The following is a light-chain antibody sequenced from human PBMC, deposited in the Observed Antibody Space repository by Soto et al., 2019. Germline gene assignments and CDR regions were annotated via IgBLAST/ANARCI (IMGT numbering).Light chain of an antibody. J-gene: IGKJ1*01. CDR2: SAS. CDR3: QQYGSSTGT. V-gene: IGKV3-20*01. Sequence: EIVLTQSPGTLSLSPGERATLSCRASQSVSSSYLAWYQQKPGQAPRLLIYSASSRETGIPERFSGSGAGTEFTRTITRLEPEDFAMDYCQQYGSSTGTFGQGTKVDIK. CDR1: QSVSSSY.